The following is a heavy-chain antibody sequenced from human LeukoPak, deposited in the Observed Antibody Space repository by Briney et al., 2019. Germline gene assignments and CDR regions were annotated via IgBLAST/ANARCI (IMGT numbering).Heavy chain of an antibody. CDR1: GFTFSSYA. V-gene: IGHV3-23*01. J-gene: IGHJ5*02. CDR3: AKQCYSGNSAGNLLEL. D-gene: IGHD4-23*01. Sequence: PGGSLRLSCAASGFTFSSYAMSWVRQAPGKGLEWVSAISGSGGCTYYADSVKGRFTISRDNSKNTLYLQMNSLRAEDTAVYYSAKQCYSGNSAGNLLELWGQGNLVTLSS. CDR2: ISGSGGCT.